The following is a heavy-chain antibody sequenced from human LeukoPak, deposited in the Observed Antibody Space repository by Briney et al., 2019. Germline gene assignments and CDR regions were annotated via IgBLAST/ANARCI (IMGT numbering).Heavy chain of an antibody. CDR3: ARSMGDL. Sequence: GGSLRLSCAASGFTVSSNFMSWVRQAPGKGLEWVSVIYSGGSTYYADSVKGRFAISRDNSKNTLYLQMNNLRAEDTTVYYCARSMGDLWGQGTLVTVSS. V-gene: IGHV3-53*01. CDR1: GFTVSSNF. J-gene: IGHJ4*02. CDR2: IYSGGST.